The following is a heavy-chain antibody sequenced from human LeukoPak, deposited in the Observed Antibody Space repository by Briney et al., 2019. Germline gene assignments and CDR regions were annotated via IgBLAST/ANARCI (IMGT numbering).Heavy chain of an antibody. CDR1: GFTFSSYS. CDR3: ARGGYDILTGYSP. Sequence: GGSLRLSCAASGFTFSSYSMNWVRQAPGKGLEWVSSISSSSSYIYYADSVKGRFTISRDNAKNSLYLQMNSLRAEDTAVYYCARGGYDILTGYSPWGQGTLVTVSS. J-gene: IGHJ5*02. V-gene: IGHV3-21*01. CDR2: ISSSSSYI. D-gene: IGHD3-9*01.